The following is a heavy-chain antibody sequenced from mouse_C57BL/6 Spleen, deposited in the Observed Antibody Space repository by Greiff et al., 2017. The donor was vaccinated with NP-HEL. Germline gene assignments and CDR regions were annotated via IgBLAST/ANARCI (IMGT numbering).Heavy chain of an antibody. CDR2: INYDGSST. J-gene: IGHJ2*01. D-gene: IGHD3-2*02. Sequence: EVHLVESEGGLVQPGSSMKLSCTASGFTFSDYYMAWVRQVPEKGLEWVANINYDGSSTYYLDSLKSRFIISRDNAKNILYLQMSSLKSEDTATYYCARVKQLRAFDYWGQGTTLTVSS. CDR3: ARVKQLRAFDY. V-gene: IGHV5-16*01. CDR1: GFTFSDYY.